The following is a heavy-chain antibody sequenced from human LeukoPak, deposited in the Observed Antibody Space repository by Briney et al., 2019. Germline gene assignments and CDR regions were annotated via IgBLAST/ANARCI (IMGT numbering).Heavy chain of an antibody. Sequence: SETLSLTCTVSGGSISSSSYYWGWIRQPPGKGLEWIGSIYYSGSTYYNPSLKSRVTISVDTSKNQFSLKLSSVTAADTAMYYCESAYSSGWYYFDYWGQGTLVTVSS. D-gene: IGHD6-19*01. CDR1: GGSISSSSYY. V-gene: IGHV4-39*01. J-gene: IGHJ4*02. CDR3: ESAYSSGWYYFDY. CDR2: IYYSGST.